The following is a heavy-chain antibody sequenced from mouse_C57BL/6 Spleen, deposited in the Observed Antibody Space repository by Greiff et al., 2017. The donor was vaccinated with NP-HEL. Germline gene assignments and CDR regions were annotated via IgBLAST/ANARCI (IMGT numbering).Heavy chain of an antibody. Sequence: QVQLQQPGAELVKPGASVKLSCKASGYTFTSYWMHWVKQRPGRGLEWIGRIDPNSGGTKYNEKFKSKATLTVDKPSSTAYMQLSSLTSEDSAVYDCARTTVVPEGYFDVWGTGTTVTVSS. CDR3: ARTTVVPEGYFDV. V-gene: IGHV1-72*01. CDR2: IDPNSGGT. CDR1: GYTFTSYW. D-gene: IGHD1-1*01. J-gene: IGHJ1*03.